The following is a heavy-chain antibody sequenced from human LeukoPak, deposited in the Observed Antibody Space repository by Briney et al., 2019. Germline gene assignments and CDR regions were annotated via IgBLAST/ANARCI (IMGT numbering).Heavy chain of an antibody. CDR2: IIPIFGTA. D-gene: IGHD3-22*01. V-gene: IGHV1-69*05. CDR3: ARSLDYYDSSGYYYYFDY. J-gene: IGHJ4*02. CDR1: GGTFISYA. Sequence: SVKVSCKASGGTFISYAISWVRQAPGQGLEWMGGIIPIFGTANYAQKFQGRVTITTDESTSTAHMELSSLRSEDTAVYYCARSLDYYDSSGYYYYFDYWGQGTLVTVSS.